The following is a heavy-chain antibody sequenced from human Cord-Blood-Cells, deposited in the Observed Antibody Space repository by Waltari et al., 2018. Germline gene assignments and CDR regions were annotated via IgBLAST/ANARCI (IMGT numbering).Heavy chain of an antibody. D-gene: IGHD7-27*01. CDR3: ARDLKSLGIPYYYYYGMDV. J-gene: IGHJ6*02. V-gene: IGHV1-2*02. CDR1: GYTFTGYY. Sequence: QVQLVQSGAEVKKPGASVKVSCTASGYTFTGYYMHLVRQATGTGLEWMGWINPNSGGTNYAQKFQGRVTMTRDTSISTAYMELSRLRSDDTAVYYCARDLKSLGIPYYYYYGMDVWGQGTTVTVSS. CDR2: INPNSGGT.